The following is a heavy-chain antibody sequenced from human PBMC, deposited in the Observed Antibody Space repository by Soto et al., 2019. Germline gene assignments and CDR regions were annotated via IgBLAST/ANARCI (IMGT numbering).Heavy chain of an antibody. V-gene: IGHV1-18*01. D-gene: IGHD1-26*01. CDR2: ISAYNGNT. Sequence: ASVKVSCKASGYTFTSYGISWVRQAPGQGLEWMGWISAYNGNTNYAQKLQGRVTMTTDTSTSTAYMELRSLRSDDTAVYYCARDYGSDYSPYFDYYGQGTMVTVYS. CDR3: ARDYGSDYSPYFDY. J-gene: IGHJ4*02. CDR1: GYTFTSYG.